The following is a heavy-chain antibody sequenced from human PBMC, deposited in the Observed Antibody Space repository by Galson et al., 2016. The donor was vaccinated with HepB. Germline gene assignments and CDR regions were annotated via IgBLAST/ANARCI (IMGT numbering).Heavy chain of an antibody. V-gene: IGHV3-7*03. CDR3: ARGGSWGVDY. Sequence: SLRLSCAASGFTFSVFWMSWVRQAPEKGLEWVANIKEDGSDKYYVDSVKGRFTLSRDNAKNSLFLQMTSLRAEDTAVYYCARGGSWGVDYWGQGTLVTVSS. J-gene: IGHJ4*02. D-gene: IGHD1-26*01. CDR2: IKEDGSDK. CDR1: GFTFSVFW.